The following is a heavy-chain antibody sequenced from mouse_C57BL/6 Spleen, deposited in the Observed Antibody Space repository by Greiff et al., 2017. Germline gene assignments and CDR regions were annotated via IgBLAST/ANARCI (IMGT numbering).Heavy chain of an antibody. D-gene: IGHD1-1*01. CDR2: INPSSGYT. CDR3: ARDGTTVVAGGY. CDR1: GYTFTSYW. V-gene: IGHV1-7*01. Sequence: VQLQQSGAELANPGASVKLSCKASGYTFTSYWLPWVKQRPGQGLEWIGYINPSSGYTKYNQKFKDKATLTADKSSSTAYMQLSSLTYADSAGYYCARDGTTVVAGGYWGQGTTLTVSS. J-gene: IGHJ2*01.